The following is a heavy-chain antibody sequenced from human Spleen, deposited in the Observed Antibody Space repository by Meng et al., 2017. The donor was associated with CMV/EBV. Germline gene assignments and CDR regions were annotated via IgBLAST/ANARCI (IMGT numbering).Heavy chain of an antibody. D-gene: IGHD2-2*01. CDR2: INPNSGGT. V-gene: IGHV1-2*02. CDR3: ARDIVVVPAVVGMDV. Sequence: ASVKVSCKASGYTFTGYYMHWVRQAPGQGLEWMGWINPNSGGTNYAQKFKGRVTMTRDTSISTAYMELSRLRSDDTAVYYCARDIVVVPAVVGMDVWGQGTTVTVSS. J-gene: IGHJ6*02. CDR1: GYTFTGYY.